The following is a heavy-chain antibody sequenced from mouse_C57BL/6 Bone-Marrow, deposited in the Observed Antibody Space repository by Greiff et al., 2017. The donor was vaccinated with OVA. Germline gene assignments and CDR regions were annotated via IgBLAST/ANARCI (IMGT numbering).Heavy chain of an antibody. V-gene: IGHV1-55*01. J-gene: IGHJ2*01. CDR3: AREGVYYFDY. CDR2: INPNYGTP. D-gene: IGHD3-3*01. Sequence: QVQLQQSGAELVKPGASVKMSCKASGYTFTSYWITWVKQRPGQGLEWIGVINPNYGTPSYNQKFKGKATLTVDQSSSTAYMQLNSLTSEDSAVYYCAREGVYYFDYWGHGTTLTVSS. CDR1: GYTFTSYW.